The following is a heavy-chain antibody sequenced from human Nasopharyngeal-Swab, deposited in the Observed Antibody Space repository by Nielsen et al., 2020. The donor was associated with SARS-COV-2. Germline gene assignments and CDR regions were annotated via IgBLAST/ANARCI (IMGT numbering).Heavy chain of an antibody. V-gene: IGHV3-23*01. CDR2: ISGGGGTT. J-gene: IGHJ6*02. D-gene: IGHD3-9*01. CDR3: AKDGHILTGYYNPYYYYYYGMDV. Sequence: GESLKISCAASGFTFSSYAMSWVRQAPGKGLEWVSAISGGGGTTYYADSVKGRFTISRDNSKNTLYLQMNSLRAEDTAIYYCAKDGHILTGYYNPYYYYYYGMDVWGQGTTVTVSS. CDR1: GFTFSSYA.